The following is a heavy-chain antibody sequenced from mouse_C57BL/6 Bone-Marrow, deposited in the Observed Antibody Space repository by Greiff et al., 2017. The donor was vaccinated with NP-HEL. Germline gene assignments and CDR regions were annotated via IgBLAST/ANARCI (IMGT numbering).Heavy chain of an antibody. CDR2: IYPGSGST. J-gene: IGHJ1*03. Sequence: VQLQQPGAELVKPGASVKMSCKASGYTFTSYWLTGLRRRPGQALEWIGDIYPGSGSTNYNEKFKSKATLTVDTSSSTAYMQLSSLTSEDSAVYYCASNYVYWYFDVWGTGTTVTVSS. CDR3: ASNYVYWYFDV. D-gene: IGHD2-1*01. CDR1: GYTFTSYW. V-gene: IGHV1-55*01.